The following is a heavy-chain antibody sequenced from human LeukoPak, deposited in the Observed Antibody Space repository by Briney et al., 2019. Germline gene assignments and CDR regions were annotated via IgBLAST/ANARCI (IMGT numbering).Heavy chain of an antibody. Sequence: SVKVSCKASGGTFSSYAISWVRQAPGQGLEWMGGIIPIFGTANYAQKFQGRVTITTDESTSTAYMKLSSLRSEDTAVYYCARGLLWFGEGPHYYMDVWGKGTTVTVSS. CDR3: ARGLLWFGEGPHYYMDV. D-gene: IGHD3-10*01. J-gene: IGHJ6*03. V-gene: IGHV1-69*05. CDR1: GGTFSSYA. CDR2: IIPIFGTA.